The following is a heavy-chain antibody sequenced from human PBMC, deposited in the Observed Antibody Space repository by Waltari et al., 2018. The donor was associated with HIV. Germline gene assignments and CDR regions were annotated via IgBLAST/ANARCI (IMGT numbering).Heavy chain of an antibody. J-gene: IGHJ6*02. CDR3: ATGGGTTSIQLYDLDV. D-gene: IGHD1-26*01. CDR1: GYTLTALS. CDR2: FDPEDDET. Sequence: QVQLIQSGDEVKKPGASVKVACKVFGYTLTALSIHWVRQAPGKGLEWMGGFDPEDDETIYAQEFQGRVTMTEDTSTDSAYMELSSLTSEDTAVYYCATGGGTTSIQLYDLDVWGQGTTVTVSS. V-gene: IGHV1-24*01.